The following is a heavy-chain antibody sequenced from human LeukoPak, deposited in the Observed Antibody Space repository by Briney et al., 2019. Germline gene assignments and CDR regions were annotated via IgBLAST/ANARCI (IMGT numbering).Heavy chain of an antibody. J-gene: IGHJ2*01. D-gene: IGHD3/OR15-3a*01. CDR1: GGSISSYY. CDR3: ARDSLQPDWRWYFDL. Sequence: SETLSLTCTVSGGSISSYYWSWIRQPPGKGLEWIGYIYYSGSTNYNPSLKSRVTISVDTSKNQFSLKLSSVTAADTAVYYCARDSLQPDWRWYFDLWGRGTLVTVSS. V-gene: IGHV4-59*01. CDR2: IYYSGST.